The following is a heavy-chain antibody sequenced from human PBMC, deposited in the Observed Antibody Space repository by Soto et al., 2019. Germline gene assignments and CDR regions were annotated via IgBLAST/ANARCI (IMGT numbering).Heavy chain of an antibody. V-gene: IGHV5-51*01. CDR1: GYRFASYW. Sequence: ESLKVYLKLSGYRFASYWSVGVRQMPGKGLEWMGIIYPGDSDTRYSPSFQGHVTISADKSFTTDYLKWSSLKASDTAMYYCAQSPRLTEAFDIWGQGTMVTVSS. J-gene: IGHJ3*02. CDR2: IYPGDSDT. CDR3: AQSPRLTEAFDI.